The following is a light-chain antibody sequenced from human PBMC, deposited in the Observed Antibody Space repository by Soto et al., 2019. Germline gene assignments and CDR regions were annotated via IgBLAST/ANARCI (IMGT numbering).Light chain of an antibody. J-gene: IGKJ1*01. CDR2: GAS. Sequence: EIVLTQSPATLSLSPGERATLSCRASQSISNIFLAWYQHKPGQAPRVLIYGASRRATGIPDRFSGSGSGTDFTLTISRLEPEDVAVYYCQQYGSSWTFGQGTKVE. CDR3: QQYGSSWT. CDR1: QSISNIF. V-gene: IGKV3-20*01.